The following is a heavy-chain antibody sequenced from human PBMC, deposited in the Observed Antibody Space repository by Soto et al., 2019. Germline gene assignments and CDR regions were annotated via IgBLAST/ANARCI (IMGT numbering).Heavy chain of an antibody. Sequence: QVQLVQSGAEVKKPGASVKVSCKASGYTFTSYGISWVRQAPGQGLEWMGWISAYNGNTNYAQKLQGRVTMTTDTSTSTAYMELRSLRSDDTAVYYCARVDPTMIVVGLGYGMDVWGQGTTVTVSS. V-gene: IGHV1-18*01. J-gene: IGHJ6*02. CDR1: GYTFTSYG. CDR2: ISAYNGNT. D-gene: IGHD3-22*01. CDR3: ARVDPTMIVVGLGYGMDV.